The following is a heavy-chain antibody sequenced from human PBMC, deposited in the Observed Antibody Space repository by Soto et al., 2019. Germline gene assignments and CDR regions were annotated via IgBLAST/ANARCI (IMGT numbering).Heavy chain of an antibody. V-gene: IGHV1-18*01. Sequence: QVQLVQSGAEVKKPGASVKVSCKASGYTFTTYGMSWVRQAPGQGLDGMGWISTYNGNTKYAERRQGRVTMTTDTTTSTAYMELRSLRSDDTAVYYCARGPTDYYDNSGNYFLDYWGQGTLVTVSS. CDR3: ARGPTDYYDNSGNYFLDY. D-gene: IGHD3-22*01. CDR2: ISTYNGNT. CDR1: GYTFTTYG. J-gene: IGHJ4*02.